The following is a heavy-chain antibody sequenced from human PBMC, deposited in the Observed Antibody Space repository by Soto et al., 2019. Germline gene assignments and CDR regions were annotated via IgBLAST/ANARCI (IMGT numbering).Heavy chain of an antibody. D-gene: IGHD2-8*01. Sequence: SETLSLTCSVSGGSISRYYWSWIRQPPGKGLEWIGYAYYSGDTGYNPSLQSRVTMAVDTSKNQVSLKLTSVTAADTAVYYCARDRSTYGGGGTGEVKENWFDPWGQGTLVTVSS. CDR2: AYYSGDT. V-gene: IGHV4-59*01. CDR3: ARDRSTYGGGGTGEVKENWFDP. J-gene: IGHJ5*02. CDR1: GGSISRYY.